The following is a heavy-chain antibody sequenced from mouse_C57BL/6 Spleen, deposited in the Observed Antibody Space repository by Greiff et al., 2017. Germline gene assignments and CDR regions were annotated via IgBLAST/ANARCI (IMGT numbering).Heavy chain of an antibody. J-gene: IGHJ4*01. CDR2: IYPRSGNT. D-gene: IGHD2-4*01. Sequence: VQLQQSGAELARPGASVKLSCKASGYTFTSYGISWVKQRTGQGLEWIGEIYPRSGNTYYNEKFKGKATLTADKSSSTAYMALRSLTSEDSAVYFCARCHIYYDYDYAMDYWGQGTSVTVSS. CDR1: GYTFTSYG. V-gene: IGHV1-81*01. CDR3: ARCHIYYDYDYAMDY.